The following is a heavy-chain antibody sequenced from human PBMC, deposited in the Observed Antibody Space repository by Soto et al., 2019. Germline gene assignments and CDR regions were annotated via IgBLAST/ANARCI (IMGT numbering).Heavy chain of an antibody. V-gene: IGHV3-49*03. J-gene: IGHJ6*02. Sequence: GGSLRLSCTASGFTFGDYAMSWFRQAPGKGLEWVGFIRSKAYGGTTEYAASVKGRFTISRDDSKSIAYLQMSSLRSEDTAVYYCASGARENYYDSSGVPPYGYGMDVWGQGTTVTVSS. CDR2: IRSKAYGGTT. CDR1: GFTFGDYA. CDR3: ASGARENYYDSSGVPPYGYGMDV. D-gene: IGHD3-22*01.